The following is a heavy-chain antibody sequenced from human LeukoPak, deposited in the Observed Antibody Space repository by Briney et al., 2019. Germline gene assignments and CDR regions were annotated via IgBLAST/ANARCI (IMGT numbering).Heavy chain of an antibody. D-gene: IGHD5-12*01. V-gene: IGHV3-9*01. CDR2: ISWNSGNI. J-gene: IGHJ3*02. Sequence: GGSLRLSCVASGFTFDDFAMYWVRQVPGKGLEWVSSISWNSGNIRYADSVKGRFTISRDNAKNSLYLRMNSLRTEDTAFYYCARDMTHDIVSGLHIWGHGTLVSVSS. CDR1: GFTFDDFA. CDR3: ARDMTHDIVSGLHI.